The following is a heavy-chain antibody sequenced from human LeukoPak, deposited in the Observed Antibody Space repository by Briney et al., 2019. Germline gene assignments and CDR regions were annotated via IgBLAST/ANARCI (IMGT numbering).Heavy chain of an antibody. CDR2: IYYSGST. CDR3: ARRGPNCSSTSCYTVLAGWFDP. Sequence: PSETLSLTCTVSGGSISSYYWGWIRQPPGKGLEWIGSIYYSGSTYYNPSLKSRVTISVDTSKNQFSLKLSSVTAADTAVYYCARRGPNCSSTSCYTVLAGWFDPWGQGTLVTVSS. V-gene: IGHV4-39*07. CDR1: GGSISSYY. D-gene: IGHD2-2*02. J-gene: IGHJ5*02.